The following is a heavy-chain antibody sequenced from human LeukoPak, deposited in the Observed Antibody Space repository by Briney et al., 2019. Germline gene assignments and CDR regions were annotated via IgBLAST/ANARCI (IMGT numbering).Heavy chain of an antibody. V-gene: IGHV1-18*01. CDR2: ISAYNGIT. Sequence: GASVKVSCKASGYTFTSYGISWVRQAPGQGLEWMGWISAYNGITNYAQKLQGRVTMTTDTSTSTAYMELRSLRSDDTAVYYCARDRAYDFWSGYYTPFDYWGQGTLVTVSS. CDR3: ARDRAYDFWSGYYTPFDY. CDR1: GYTFTSYG. D-gene: IGHD3-3*01. J-gene: IGHJ4*02.